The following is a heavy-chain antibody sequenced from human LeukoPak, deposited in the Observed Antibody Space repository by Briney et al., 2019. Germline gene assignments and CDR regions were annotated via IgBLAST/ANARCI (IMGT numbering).Heavy chain of an antibody. CDR3: ASPGIGSGSYYKSDY. CDR2: IIPIFGTA. CDR1: GGTFSSYA. D-gene: IGHD3-10*01. V-gene: IGHV1-69*13. Sequence: ASVKVSCKASGGTFSSYAISWVRQAPGQGLEWMGGIIPIFGTANCAQKFQGRVTITADESTSTAYMELSSLRSEDTAVYYCASPGIGSGSYYKSDYWGQGTLVTVSS. J-gene: IGHJ4*02.